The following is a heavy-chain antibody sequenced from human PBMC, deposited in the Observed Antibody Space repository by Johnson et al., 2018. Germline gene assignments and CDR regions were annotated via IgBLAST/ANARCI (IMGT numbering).Heavy chain of an antibody. CDR3: ARNYYDSSGYLDAFDI. D-gene: IGHD3-22*01. CDR1: GFTFSSYS. Sequence: VQLVESGGGLVKPGGSLRLSCAASGFTFSSYSMNWVRQAPGKGLEWVSSISSSSSYIYYADSVNGRFTIPRDNAKNSLYLQMNSLRAEDTAVYYCARNYYDSSGYLDAFDIWGQGTMVTVSS. J-gene: IGHJ3*02. CDR2: ISSSSSYI. V-gene: IGHV3-21*01.